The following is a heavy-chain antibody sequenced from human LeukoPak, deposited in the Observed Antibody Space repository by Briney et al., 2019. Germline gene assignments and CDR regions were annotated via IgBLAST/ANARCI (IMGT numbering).Heavy chain of an antibody. V-gene: IGHV3-48*03. D-gene: IGHD2-21*02. CDR1: GFTFSSYE. J-gene: IGHJ4*02. CDR2: ISSSGSTI. CDR3: ARDLRAKVYCGGDCYPDY. Sequence: GGSLRLSCAASGFTFSSYEMNWVRQAPGKGLEWVSYISSSGSTIYYADSVKGRFTISRDNAKNSLYLQMNSLRAEDTAVYYCARDLRAKVYCGGDCYPDYWGQGTLVTVSS.